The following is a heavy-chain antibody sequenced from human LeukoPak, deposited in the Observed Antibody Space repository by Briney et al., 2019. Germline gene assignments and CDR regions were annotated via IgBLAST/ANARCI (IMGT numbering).Heavy chain of an antibody. CDR1: GGSFSGYY. Sequence: SETLSLTCAVYGGSFSGYYWSWIRQPPGKGLEWIGEINHSGSTNYNPCLKSRVTISVDTSKNQFSLKLSSVTAADTAVYYCARGLDYYGSGSIFDYWGQGTLVTVSS. CDR2: INHSGST. D-gene: IGHD3-10*01. V-gene: IGHV4-34*01. CDR3: ARGLDYYGSGSIFDY. J-gene: IGHJ4*02.